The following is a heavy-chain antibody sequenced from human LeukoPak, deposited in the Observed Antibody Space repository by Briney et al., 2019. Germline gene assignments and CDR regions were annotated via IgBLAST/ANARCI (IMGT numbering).Heavy chain of an antibody. CDR3: ARGWHPGVRGVMSARTNWFDP. CDR2: ISSSGSTI. D-gene: IGHD3-10*01. V-gene: IGHV3-48*03. CDR1: GFTFSSYE. Sequence: LSGGSLRLSCAASGFTFSSYEMNWVRQAPGKGLEWVSYISSSGSTIYYADSVKGRFTISRDNAKNSLSLQMNSLRAEDTAVYYCARGWHPGVRGVMSARTNWFDPWGQGTLVTVSS. J-gene: IGHJ5*02.